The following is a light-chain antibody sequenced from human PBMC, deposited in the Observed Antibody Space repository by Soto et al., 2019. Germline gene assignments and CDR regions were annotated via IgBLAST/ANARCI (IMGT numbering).Light chain of an antibody. V-gene: IGKV1-5*01. CDR1: QHINSW. CDR2: HAS. J-gene: IGKJ2*01. CDR3: RQYDTYST. Sequence: DIQMTQSPSTLSASIGDRVTITCRASQHINSWLAWYQQKPGKAPNLLIYHASSLESGVPSRFSGSGSGTEFTLTISSLQPDDFATYYCRQYDTYSTFGQGTKLEIK.